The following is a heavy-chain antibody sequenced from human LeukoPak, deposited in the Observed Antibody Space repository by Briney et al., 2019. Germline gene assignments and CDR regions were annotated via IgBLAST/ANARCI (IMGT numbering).Heavy chain of an antibody. D-gene: IGHD1-26*01. V-gene: IGHV1-18*01. CDR3: ARDSWDNNWFDP. J-gene: IGHJ5*02. CDR2: ISTYNGYT. CDR1: GYTFTSYD. Sequence: ASVKVSCKASGYTFTSYDFSWVRQAPGQGLEWMGWISTYNGYTNYAQNLQGRVTMTTDTSTSTAYMELRSLRSDDTAVYYCARDSWDNNWFDPWGQGTLVTASS.